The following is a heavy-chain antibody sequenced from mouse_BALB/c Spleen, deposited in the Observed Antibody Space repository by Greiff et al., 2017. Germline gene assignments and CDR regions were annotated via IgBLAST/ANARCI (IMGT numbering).Heavy chain of an antibody. CDR2: IRLKSNNYAT. Sequence: EVQVVESGGGLVQPGGSMKLSCVASGFTFSNYWMNWVRQSPEKGLEWVAEIRLKSNNYATHYAESVKGRFTISRDDSKSSVYLQMNNLRAEDTGIYYCTRRTMIRVNFDYWGQGTTLTVSS. D-gene: IGHD2-4*01. CDR3: TRRTMIRVNFDY. CDR1: GFTFSNYW. J-gene: IGHJ2*01. V-gene: IGHV6-6*02.